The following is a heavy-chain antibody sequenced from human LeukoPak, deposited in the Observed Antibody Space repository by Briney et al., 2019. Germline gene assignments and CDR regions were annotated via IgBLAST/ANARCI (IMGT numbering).Heavy chain of an antibody. V-gene: IGHV4-61*01. CDR1: GGSVSSGSCF. Sequence: SETLSLTCTVSGGSVSSGSCFWSWIRQPPGKGLEWIGYIYYSGSTNYNPSLKSRVTISVDTSKNQFSLKLSSVTAADTAVYYCARVRSSGWTNYYGMDVWGQGTTVTVSS. CDR3: ARVRSSGWTNYYGMDV. J-gene: IGHJ6*02. D-gene: IGHD6-19*01. CDR2: IYYSGST.